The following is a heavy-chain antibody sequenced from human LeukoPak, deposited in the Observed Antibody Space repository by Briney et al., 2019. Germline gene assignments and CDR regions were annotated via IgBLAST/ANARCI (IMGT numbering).Heavy chain of an antibody. Sequence: PGGSLRLSCTASGFTFSSYSMNWVRQAPGKGLEWVSSISSSSSYIYYADSVKGRFTISRDNAKNSLYLQMNSLRAEDTAVYYCAREVGDYFDYWGQGTLVTVSS. CDR2: ISSSSSYI. CDR3: AREVGDYFDY. J-gene: IGHJ4*02. CDR1: GFTFSSYS. D-gene: IGHD3-16*01. V-gene: IGHV3-21*01.